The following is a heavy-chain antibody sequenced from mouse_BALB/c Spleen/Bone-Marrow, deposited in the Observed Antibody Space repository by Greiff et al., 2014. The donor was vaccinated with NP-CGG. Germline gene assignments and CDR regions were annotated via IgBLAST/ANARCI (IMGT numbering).Heavy chain of an antibody. CDR3: ASYVYGYYFDY. CDR1: GFNIKDTY. V-gene: IGHV14-3*02. J-gene: IGHJ2*01. D-gene: IGHD2-2*01. CDR2: IDPANGNT. Sequence: EVQLQQSGAELVKPGASVKLSCTASGFNIKDTYMHWVKQRPEQGLEWIGRIDPANGNTKYDPKFQGKATITADTSSNTAYLQLXSLTSEDTAVYYCASYVYGYYFDYWGQGTTLTVSS.